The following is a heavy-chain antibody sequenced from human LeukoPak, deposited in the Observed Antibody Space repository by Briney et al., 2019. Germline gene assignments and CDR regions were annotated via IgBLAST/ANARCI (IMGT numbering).Heavy chain of an antibody. Sequence: ASVKVSCKASGYTLTDNHLYWVRQAHGQGLEWMGWIDPNSGVTNFAQNFQGRLTMTTDTSISTAYMELSRLTSDDTTVYYCARELGINAFDVWGQGTLVTVFS. J-gene: IGHJ3*01. CDR1: GYTLTDNH. CDR2: IDPNSGVT. CDR3: ARELGINAFDV. D-gene: IGHD7-27*01. V-gene: IGHV1-2*02.